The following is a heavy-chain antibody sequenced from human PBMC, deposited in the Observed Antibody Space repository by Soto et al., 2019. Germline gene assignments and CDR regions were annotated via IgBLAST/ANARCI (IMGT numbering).Heavy chain of an antibody. J-gene: IGHJ4*02. CDR1: GFPFSTYW. D-gene: IGHD5-18*01. CDR2: IRSDGSSI. Sequence: EVQLVESGGGLVQPGGSLRLSCAASGFPFSTYWMHWVRQAPGKGLVWVSRIRSDGSSITYADSVKGRFTISRDNAKNTLYLQMNSLRAEDTAVYYCARVGYNYGYDYWGQGTLVTVSS. CDR3: ARVGYNYGYDY. V-gene: IGHV3-74*01.